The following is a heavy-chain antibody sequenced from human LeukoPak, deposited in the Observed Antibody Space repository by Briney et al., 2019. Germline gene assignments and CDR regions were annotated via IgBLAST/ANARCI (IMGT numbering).Heavy chain of an antibody. CDR2: INPNSGGT. V-gene: IGHV1-2*02. D-gene: IGHD7-27*01. J-gene: IGHJ4*02. CDR3: ARNLYGTGEFDY. CDR1: GYTFTGYY. Sequence: ASVKVSCKASGYTFTGYYMHWVRQAPGQGLEWMGWINPNSGGTNYAQKFQGRVTMTRDTSISTAYMELSRLRSEDTAVYFCARNLYGTGEFDYWGQGTLVTVSS.